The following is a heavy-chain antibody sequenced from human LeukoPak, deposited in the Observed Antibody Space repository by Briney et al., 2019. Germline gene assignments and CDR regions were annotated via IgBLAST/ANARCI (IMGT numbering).Heavy chain of an antibody. CDR3: ARSRSQYYDFWSGYYFGDYFDY. D-gene: IGHD3-3*01. V-gene: IGHV4-38-2*01. CDR1: GYSISSGYY. CDR2: IYHSGST. J-gene: IGHJ4*02. Sequence: SETLSLTCAVSGYSISSGYYWGWIRQPPGKGLEWIGSIYHSGSTYYNPSLKSRITISVDTSKTQLSLKLSSVTAADTAVYYCARSRSQYYDFWSGYYFGDYFDYWGQGTLVTVSS.